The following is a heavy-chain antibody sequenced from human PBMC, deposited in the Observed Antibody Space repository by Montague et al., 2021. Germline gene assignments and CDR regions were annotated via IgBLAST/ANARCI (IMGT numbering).Heavy chain of an antibody. J-gene: IGHJ5*02. CDR2: TFNTGSS. CDR3: ARSLYCIGGSCYSGFDP. V-gene: IGHV4-39*01. CDR1: GGSISSNSYW. Sequence: SETLSLTCTVSGGSISSNSYWWAWIRQPPGKGLEYVGTTFNTGSSYYSPSLKSRVTISVDRSQNQFSLRLSAVTAADTAVYYCARSLYCIGGSCYSGFDPWGQGTLVTVSS. D-gene: IGHD2-15*01.